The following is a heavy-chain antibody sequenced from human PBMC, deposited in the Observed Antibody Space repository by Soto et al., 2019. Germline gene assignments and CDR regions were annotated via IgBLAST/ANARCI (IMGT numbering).Heavy chain of an antibody. CDR2: IIPIFGTA. CDR1: GGTFSSYA. Sequence: ASVKVSCKASGGTFSSYAISWVRQAPGQGLEWMGGIIPIFGTANYAQKFQGRVTITADESTSTAYMELSSLRSEDTAVYYCARDPGGRRNVAFDIWGQGTMVTVSS. J-gene: IGHJ3*02. CDR3: ARDPGGRRNVAFDI. V-gene: IGHV1-69*13.